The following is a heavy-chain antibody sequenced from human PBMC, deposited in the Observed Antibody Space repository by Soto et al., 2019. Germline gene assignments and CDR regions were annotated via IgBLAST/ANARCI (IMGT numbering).Heavy chain of an antibody. CDR3: ARDRNRYGDYRNDAFDI. Sequence: ASVKVSCKASGGTFSSYTISWVRQAPGQGLEWMGRIIPILGIANYAQKFQGRVTITADKSTSTAYMELSSLRSEDTAVYYCARDRNRYGDYRNDAFDIWGQGTMVTVSS. D-gene: IGHD4-17*01. J-gene: IGHJ3*02. CDR1: GGTFSSYT. CDR2: IIPILGIA. V-gene: IGHV1-69*04.